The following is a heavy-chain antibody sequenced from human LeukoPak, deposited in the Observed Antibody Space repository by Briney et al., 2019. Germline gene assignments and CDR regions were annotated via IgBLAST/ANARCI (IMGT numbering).Heavy chain of an antibody. J-gene: IGHJ4*02. D-gene: IGHD3-22*01. V-gene: IGHV4-59*01. CDR3: ARVTGYMIEDYFDS. CDR1: GGSISSYY. CDR2: IYYSGST. Sequence: SETLSLTRTVSGGSISSYYWSWIRQPPGKGLQWIGYIYYSGSTNYNPSHKSRVTISVDRSKNQFSLKLRSVTAADTAVYYCARVTGYMIEDYFDSWGQGTLVTVSS.